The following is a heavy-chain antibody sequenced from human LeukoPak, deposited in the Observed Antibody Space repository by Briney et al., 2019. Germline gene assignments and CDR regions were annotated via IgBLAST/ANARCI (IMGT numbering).Heavy chain of an antibody. D-gene: IGHD2/OR15-2a*01. CDR3: AREGHTTGWPPFDF. CDR1: GFSFSSYE. J-gene: IGHJ4*02. CDR2: SNRRGSTT. V-gene: IGHV3-48*03. Sequence: GGSLRLSCATSGFSFSSYEMNWVRQAPGKGLEWVSHSNRRGSTTYYADSVRGRFTISRDNAKNSLYLQMNSLRAEDTAVYYCAREGHTTGWPPFDFWGQGTLVTVSS.